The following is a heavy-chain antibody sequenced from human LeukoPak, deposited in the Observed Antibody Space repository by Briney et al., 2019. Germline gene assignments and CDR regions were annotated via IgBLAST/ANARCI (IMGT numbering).Heavy chain of an antibody. CDR2: IYSGGIT. J-gene: IGHJ5*02. CDR1: ELTVSSDY. V-gene: IGHV3-53*01. D-gene: IGHD2-2*01. Sequence: PGGSLRLSCAASELTVSSDYLSWVRQAPGKGLEWVSVIYSGGITYYTDSVKGRFTISRDNSRNTLYLQMNSLRAEDTALYYCARMGVCSSPTWCGGNNWFDPWGKETLVRVSS. CDR3: ARMGVCSSPTWCGGNNWFDP.